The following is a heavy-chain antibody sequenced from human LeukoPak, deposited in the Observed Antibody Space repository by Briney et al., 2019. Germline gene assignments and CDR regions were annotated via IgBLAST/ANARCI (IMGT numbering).Heavy chain of an antibody. V-gene: IGHV1-18*01. Sequence: ASVKVSCKASGYTFTSYGISWVRQAPGQGLEWMGWISAYNGNTNYAQKLQGRVTMTTDTSTSTAYMELRSLGSDDTAVYYCARDHSRAYYDILTGYYDDYWGQGTLVTVSS. CDR3: ARDHSRAYYDILTGYYDDY. CDR1: GYTFTSYG. CDR2: ISAYNGNT. D-gene: IGHD3-9*01. J-gene: IGHJ4*02.